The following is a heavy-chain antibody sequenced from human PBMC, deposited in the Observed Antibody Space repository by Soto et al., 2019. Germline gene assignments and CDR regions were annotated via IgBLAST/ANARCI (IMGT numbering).Heavy chain of an antibody. CDR1: GGTFSSYT. Sequence: ASVKVSCKASGGTFSSYTISWVRQAPGQGLEWMGRIIPILGIANYAQKFQGRVTITADKSTSTAYMELSSLRSEDTAVYYCARDRGIQVNHVMGYSSSWPSLGNWFDPWGQGTLVTVSS. CDR2: IIPILGIA. CDR3: ARDRGIQVNHVMGYSSSWPSLGNWFDP. V-gene: IGHV1-69*04. J-gene: IGHJ5*02. D-gene: IGHD6-13*01.